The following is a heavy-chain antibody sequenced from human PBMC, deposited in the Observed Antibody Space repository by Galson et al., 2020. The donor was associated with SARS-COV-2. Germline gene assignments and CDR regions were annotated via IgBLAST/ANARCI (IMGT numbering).Heavy chain of an antibody. V-gene: IGHV3-48*04. D-gene: IGHD2-2*01. J-gene: IGHJ4*02. CDR1: GFTFSSFG. CDR2: ISHDGGTI. CDR3: AKDWRLHSTVGQSLLTPLGFFDY. Sequence: GGSLRLSCAASGFTFSSFGINWVRQAPGKGLEWLSYISHDGGTIYYADSVRGRFTISRDNAKNSLFLQMNSLRAEDTAVYYCAKDWRLHSTVGQSLLTPLGFFDYWGQGTLVTVSS.